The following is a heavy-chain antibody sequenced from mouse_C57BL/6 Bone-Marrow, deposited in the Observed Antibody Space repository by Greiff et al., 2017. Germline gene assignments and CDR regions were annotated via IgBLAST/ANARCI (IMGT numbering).Heavy chain of an antibody. CDR1: GYTFTSYW. CDR2: IHPSDSDT. J-gene: IGHJ4*01. CDR3: AIRRRGYYAMDY. V-gene: IGHV1-74*01. Sequence: QVQLQQPGAELVKPGASVTVSCKASGYTFTSYWMHWVKQRPGQGLEWIGRIHPSDSDTNYNHKFKGKATLTVDKSSSTAYMQLSSLAAEDSAVYDWAIRRRGYYAMDYWGQGTSVTVSS.